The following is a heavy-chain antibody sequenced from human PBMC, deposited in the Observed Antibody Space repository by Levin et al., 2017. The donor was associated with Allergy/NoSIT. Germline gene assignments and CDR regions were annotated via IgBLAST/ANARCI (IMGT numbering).Heavy chain of an antibody. CDR3: TRRRSMILRRHDAFDI. Sequence: GESLKISCTASGFPYGDYAMLWFRQAPGKGLEWVGFIRSKPYGGTTKIAASVKGRFTISRDDSKGIAYLQMNSLKTEDTAVYYCTRRRSMILRRHDAFDIWGQGTMVTVSS. D-gene: IGHD3-16*01. CDR1: GFPYGDYA. CDR2: IRSKPYGGTT. J-gene: IGHJ3*02. V-gene: IGHV3-49*03.